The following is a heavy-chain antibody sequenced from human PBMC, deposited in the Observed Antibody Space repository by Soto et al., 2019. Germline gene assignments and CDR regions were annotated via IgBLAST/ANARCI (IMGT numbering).Heavy chain of an antibody. J-gene: IGHJ6*02. CDR1: GGSISSGGYY. CDR2: IYYIGST. D-gene: IGHD3-10*01. Sequence: QVQLQESGPGLVKPSQTLSLTCAVSGGSISSGGYYWSWIRQHPGKGLEWIGYIYYIGSTYYNPSLKSRVTISVDTSKNQFSLKLSSVTAADTAVYYCAGDLRFGDYYGMDVWGQGTTVTVSS. CDR3: AGDLRFGDYYGMDV. V-gene: IGHV4-31*11.